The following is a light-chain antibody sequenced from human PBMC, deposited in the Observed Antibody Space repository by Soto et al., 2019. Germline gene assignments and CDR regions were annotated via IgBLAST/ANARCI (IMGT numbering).Light chain of an antibody. J-gene: IGLJ3*02. Sequence: QSALTQPASVPGSLGQSITISCTGTSSDVGGYNYVSWYQQHPGKVPKLMIYEVNNRPSGVSNRFSGSKSANTASLTISGLQADDEADYYCSSFTSSSTQVFGGGTKLTVL. V-gene: IGLV2-14*01. CDR3: SSFTSSSTQV. CDR1: SSDVGGYNY. CDR2: EVN.